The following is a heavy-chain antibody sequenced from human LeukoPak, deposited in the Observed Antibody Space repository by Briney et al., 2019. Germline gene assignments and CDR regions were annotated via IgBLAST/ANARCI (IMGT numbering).Heavy chain of an antibody. Sequence: PSETLSLTCTVSGDSISSGDYYWSWIRQPAGKGLEWIGRISSSGSTNYNPSLKSRVTISVDTSKNQFSLNLRSVTAADTAVYYCARGPFRDSSSWYYFDYWGQGTLVTVSS. CDR2: ISSSGST. CDR3: ARGPFRDSSSWYYFDY. CDR1: GDSISSGDYY. V-gene: IGHV4-61*02. J-gene: IGHJ4*02. D-gene: IGHD6-13*01.